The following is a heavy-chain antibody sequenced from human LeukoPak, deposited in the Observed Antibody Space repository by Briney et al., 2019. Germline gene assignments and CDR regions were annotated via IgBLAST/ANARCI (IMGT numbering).Heavy chain of an antibody. Sequence: PGGSLRLSCAASGFTFSSYAMSWVRQAPGKGLEWVAVISYDGSNKYYADSVKGRFTISRDNSKNTLYLQMNSLRAEDTAVYYCAGLLGYCSSTSCYDYWGQGTLVTVSS. V-gene: IGHV3-30*03. D-gene: IGHD2-2*01. CDR1: GFTFSSYA. CDR2: ISYDGSNK. J-gene: IGHJ4*02. CDR3: AGLLGYCSSTSCYDY.